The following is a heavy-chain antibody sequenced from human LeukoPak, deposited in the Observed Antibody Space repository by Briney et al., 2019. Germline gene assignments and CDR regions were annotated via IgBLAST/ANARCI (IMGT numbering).Heavy chain of an antibody. D-gene: IGHD4-11*01. Sequence: SVKVSCKASGGTFSSHAISWVRQAPGQGLEWMGGIIPIFGTANYAQKFQGRVTITADESTSTAYMELSSLRSEDTAVYYCARGLRLTVTTNWFDPWGQGTLVTVSS. CDR2: IIPIFGTA. CDR1: GGTFSSHA. V-gene: IGHV1-69*13. CDR3: ARGLRLTVTTNWFDP. J-gene: IGHJ5*02.